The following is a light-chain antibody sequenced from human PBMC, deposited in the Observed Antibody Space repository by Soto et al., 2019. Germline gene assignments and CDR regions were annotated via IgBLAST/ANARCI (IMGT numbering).Light chain of an antibody. J-gene: IGKJ2*01. CDR2: DAS. V-gene: IGKV3-11*01. CDR1: QSVSSY. Sequence: EIVLTQSPATLSLSPGERATLSCRASQSVSSYLAWYQQKPGQAPRLLIYDASNRATGIPARFSGSGSGTDFTLTISSLEPEDFAVYYCQQYGSSPQYTFGQGTKLEIK. CDR3: QQYGSSPQYT.